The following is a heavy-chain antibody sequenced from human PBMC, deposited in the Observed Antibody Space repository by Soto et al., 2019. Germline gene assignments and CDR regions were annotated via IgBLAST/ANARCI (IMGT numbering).Heavy chain of an antibody. J-gene: IGHJ4*02. V-gene: IGHV2-70*17. D-gene: IGHD3-10*01. Sequence: SGPTLVNPTQTLTLTCTFSGFSLTTNKMSVSWIRQPPGKALEWLARIDWDDDKFYNTSLKTRLTISKDTSKNQVLLTMTDMEPVDTATYYCARMFFGRNVYYFGYGGQGTLVPVSS. CDR2: IDWDDDK. CDR1: GFSLTTNKMS. CDR3: ARMFFGRNVYYFGY.